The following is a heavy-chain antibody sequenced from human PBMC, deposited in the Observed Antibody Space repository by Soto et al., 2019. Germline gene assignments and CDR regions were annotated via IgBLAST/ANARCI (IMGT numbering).Heavy chain of an antibody. D-gene: IGHD2-8*01. CDR3: VKKIAGTTTNGAYWYFDL. CDR1: GFTFGDFA. J-gene: IGHJ2*01. V-gene: IGHV3-23*01. Sequence: EVQLLESGGDLVQPGGSLRLSCAASGFTFGDFAMNWVRQAPGKGLEWVSGITGGGDYTFYADSVKVRFTISRVQSKNTVYLQMNSLRAEDTALYYCVKKIAGTTTNGAYWYFDLWGRGTLVTVSS. CDR2: ITGGGDYT.